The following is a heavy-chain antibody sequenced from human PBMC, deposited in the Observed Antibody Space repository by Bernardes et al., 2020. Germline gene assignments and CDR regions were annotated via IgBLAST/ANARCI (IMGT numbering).Heavy chain of an antibody. Sequence: GGSLRLSCAASGFTFSSYAMSWVRQAPGKGLEWVSAISGSGGSTYYADSVKGRFTISRDNSKNTLYLQMNSLRAEDTAVYYCAKGSCSSTSCYYYYYYYMDVWGKGTTVTGSS. J-gene: IGHJ6*03. D-gene: IGHD2-2*01. CDR1: GFTFSSYA. CDR2: ISGSGGST. CDR3: AKGSCSSTSCYYYYYYYMDV. V-gene: IGHV3-23*01.